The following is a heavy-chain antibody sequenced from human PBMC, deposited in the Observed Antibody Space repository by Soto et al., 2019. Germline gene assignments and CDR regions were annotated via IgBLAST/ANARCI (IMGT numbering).Heavy chain of an antibody. D-gene: IGHD2-21*02. CDR2: IIPIFGTA. V-gene: IGHV1-69*01. Sequence: QVQLVQSGAAVKKPGSSVKVSCKASGGTFSSYAISWVRRAPGQGLEWMGGIIPIFGTAHYAQKFQGRVTITADESPSTAYMERSSLRSEDTAVYYCARDVHIVVVTARYGMDVWGQGTTVTVSS. CDR3: ARDVHIVVVTARYGMDV. J-gene: IGHJ6*02. CDR1: GGTFSSYA.